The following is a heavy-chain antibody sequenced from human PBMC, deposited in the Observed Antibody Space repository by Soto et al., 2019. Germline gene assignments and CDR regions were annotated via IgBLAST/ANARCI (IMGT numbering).Heavy chain of an antibody. CDR3: ARHEENDPVRI. Sequence: QVQLQESGPGLVKPSETLSLTCTVSGGSISNYFWSWIRQPPGKGLEWIGYIYYSGSTNYSPSLKSRVTISVDTSKNKFSLKLSSVTAADTAVYYCARHEENDPVRIWGQGTPVTVSS. V-gene: IGHV4-59*08. D-gene: IGHD3-10*01. CDR2: IYYSGST. J-gene: IGHJ4*02. CDR1: GGSISNYF.